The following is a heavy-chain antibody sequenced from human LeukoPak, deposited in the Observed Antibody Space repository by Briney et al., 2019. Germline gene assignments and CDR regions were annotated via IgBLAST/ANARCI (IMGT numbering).Heavy chain of an antibody. J-gene: IGHJ3*02. Sequence: SETLSLTCTVSGGSISSYYWSWIRQPPGKGLEWIGYIYYSGSTNYNPSLKSRVTVSIDTSKNQFSLKLNSVTAAETAVYYCARSGYGFGNAFDMWGQGTVVTVSS. CDR1: GGSISSYY. CDR3: ARSGYGFGNAFDM. CDR2: IYYSGST. D-gene: IGHD5-18*01. V-gene: IGHV4-59*08.